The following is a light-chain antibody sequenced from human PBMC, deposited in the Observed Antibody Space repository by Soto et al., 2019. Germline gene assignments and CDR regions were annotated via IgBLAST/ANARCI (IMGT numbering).Light chain of an antibody. V-gene: IGKV3-20*01. CDR1: QSISSTY. CDR3: QQYGNSMYT. CDR2: GAS. J-gene: IGKJ2*01. Sequence: EIVLTQSPGTLSLSPGERATLSCRASQSISSTYLACYHQRPCQAPRLLIYGASSRATGIPDRFSGSGSGRDFTITVSRLEPADFVVYYCQQYGNSMYTFGQGTTLEIK.